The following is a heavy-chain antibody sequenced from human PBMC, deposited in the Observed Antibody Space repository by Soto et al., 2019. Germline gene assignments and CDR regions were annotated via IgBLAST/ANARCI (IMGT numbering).Heavy chain of an antibody. D-gene: IGHD3-3*01. V-gene: IGHV3-21*01. Sequence: GGSLRLSGAASGFTFSSYSMTWVRQAPGKGLEWVSSISSSSSYIYYAESVKGRFTISRDNAKNSLYLQMKSLRAEDTAVYYCARGHYDFWSGYYGYWGQGTLVTVSS. CDR3: ARGHYDFWSGYYGY. CDR1: GFTFSSYS. CDR2: ISSSSSYI. J-gene: IGHJ4*02.